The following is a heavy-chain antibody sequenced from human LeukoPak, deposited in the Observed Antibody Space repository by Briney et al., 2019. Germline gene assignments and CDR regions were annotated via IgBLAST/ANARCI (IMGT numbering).Heavy chain of an antibody. CDR2: INHSGRT. CDR3: ARWEQQLLSGGFDR. V-gene: IGHV4-34*01. J-gene: IGHJ5*02. Sequence: PSETLSLTCAVYGVSFSGYYWRWLRQPPARGLEWVGEINHSGRTNYNLSIKSRVTIAVDTSKNQFSLKLSSVTAADTAVYYCARWEQQLLSGGFDRWGQGTLVTVSS. D-gene: IGHD6-13*01. CDR1: GVSFSGYY.